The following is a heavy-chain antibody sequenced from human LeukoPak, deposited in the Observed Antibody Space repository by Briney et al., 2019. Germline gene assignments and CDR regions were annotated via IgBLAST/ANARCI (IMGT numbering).Heavy chain of an antibody. D-gene: IGHD3-16*01. CDR1: GYTFTSYG. Sequence: GASVKVSCKASGYTFTSYGITWLRQAPGQGLEWMGWISAYNGNTNYAQKVQGRVTMTTDTSTSTAYMEPRSLRSDDTAVYYCARGGYDYLWGSSPDAFDIWGQGTMVTVSS. CDR2: ISAYNGNT. J-gene: IGHJ3*02. V-gene: IGHV1-18*01. CDR3: ARGGYDYLWGSSPDAFDI.